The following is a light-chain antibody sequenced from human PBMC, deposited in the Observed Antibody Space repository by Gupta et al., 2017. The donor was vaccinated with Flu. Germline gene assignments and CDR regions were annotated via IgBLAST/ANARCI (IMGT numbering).Light chain of an antibody. CDR3: SSYAGSNNLV. CDR2: EVS. V-gene: IGLV2-8*01. CDR1: SSDVGGYNY. Sequence: QSALTQPPSASGSPGQSVTISCTRTSSDVGGYNYVSWYQQHPGKAPKLMIYEVSKRPSGVPDRFSGSKSGNTASLTVSGLQAEDEADYYCSSYAGSNNLVFGTVTKVT. J-gene: IGLJ1*01.